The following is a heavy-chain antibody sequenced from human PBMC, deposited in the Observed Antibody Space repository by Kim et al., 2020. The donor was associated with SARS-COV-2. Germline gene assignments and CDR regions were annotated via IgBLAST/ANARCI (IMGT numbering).Heavy chain of an antibody. CDR2: LYSGGNT. CDR3: ARDYSGRPNFFDP. J-gene: IGHJ5*02. V-gene: IGHV3-66*01. Sequence: GGSLRLSCAASGFTVNNNYMNWVRQAPGKGLEWVSSLYSGGNTYYADSVKGRFTISRDDSKNTLYLQMSSLRPEDTAVYYCARDYSGRPNFFDPWGQGTL. D-gene: IGHD1-26*01. CDR1: GFTVNNNY.